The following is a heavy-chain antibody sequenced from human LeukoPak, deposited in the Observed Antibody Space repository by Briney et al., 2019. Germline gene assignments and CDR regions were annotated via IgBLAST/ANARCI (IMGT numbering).Heavy chain of an antibody. CDR1: GYSINSGYY. J-gene: IGHJ4*02. CDR3: ARDTAVRVSPNVVGATHFDY. CDR2: IYHGDIT. D-gene: IGHD1-26*01. V-gene: IGHV4-38-2*02. Sequence: SETLSLTCTVSGYSINSGYYWGWIRQPPGEGLEWIGSIYHGDITYYNPSLKSRVTISVDTSKNQFSLKLSSVTAADTAVYYCARDTAVRVSPNVVGATHFDYWGQGTLVTVSS.